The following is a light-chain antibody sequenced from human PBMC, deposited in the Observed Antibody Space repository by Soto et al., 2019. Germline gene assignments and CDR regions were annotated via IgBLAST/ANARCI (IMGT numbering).Light chain of an antibody. CDR3: QQYGSSPRT. V-gene: IGKV3-15*01. CDR2: GAS. CDR1: QSVSSN. J-gene: IGKJ1*01. Sequence: EIVMTQSPATLSVSPGETATLSCRASQSVSSNLAWYQQKPGQAPSLLIYGASTRATDIPPRFSGSGSGTDFTLTISRLEPEDFAVYYCQQYGSSPRTFGQGTKVDIK.